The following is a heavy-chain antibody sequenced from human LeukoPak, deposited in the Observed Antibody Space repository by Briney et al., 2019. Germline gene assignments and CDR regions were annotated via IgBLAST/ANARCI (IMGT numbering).Heavy chain of an antibody. CDR3: ARDLRHIIRPGDAFDI. CDR2: ISSSSSYI. Sequence: PGGSLRLSCAASGFTFSSYSMNWVRQAPGKGLEWVSSISSSSSYIYYADSVKGRFTISRDNAKNSLYLQMNSLRAEDTAVYYCARDLRHIIRPGDAFDIWGQGTMVTVSS. J-gene: IGHJ3*02. CDR1: GFTFSSYS. V-gene: IGHV3-21*01. D-gene: IGHD3-3*01.